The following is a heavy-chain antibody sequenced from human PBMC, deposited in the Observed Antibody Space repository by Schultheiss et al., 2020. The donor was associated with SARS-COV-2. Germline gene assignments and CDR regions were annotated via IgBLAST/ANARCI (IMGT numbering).Heavy chain of an antibody. CDR1: GGSVSSSPYY. D-gene: IGHD1-26*01. CDR3: ARDQGAGYFDY. CDR2: IYYSGST. V-gene: IGHV4-61*01. Sequence: SETLSLTCTVSGGSVSSSPYYWGWLRQPPGKGLEWIGYIYYSGSTNYNPSLKSRVTISVDTSKNQFSLKLSSVTAADTAVYYCARDQGAGYFDYWGQGTLVTVSS. J-gene: IGHJ4*02.